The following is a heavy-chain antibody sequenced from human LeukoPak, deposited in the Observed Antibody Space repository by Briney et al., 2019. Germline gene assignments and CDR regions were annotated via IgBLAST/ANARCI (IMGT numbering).Heavy chain of an antibody. D-gene: IGHD3-10*01. CDR1: GFTFSSYI. J-gene: IGHJ6*03. Sequence: GGSLTLSCPASGFTFSSYIMNSVRQAPGKGLEWVSSIRSSSSYIYYADSVKGRFTISRDNSKNTLYLQMDSLRAENTAVYYCAKALLWPGERPGYYYYYMDVWGKGTTVTISS. CDR2: IRSSSSYI. CDR3: AKALLWPGERPGYYYYYMDV. V-gene: IGHV3-21*04.